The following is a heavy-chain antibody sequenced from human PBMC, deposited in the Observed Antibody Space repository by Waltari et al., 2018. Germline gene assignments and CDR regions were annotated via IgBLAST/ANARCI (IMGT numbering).Heavy chain of an antibody. V-gene: IGHV1-2*06. Sequence: QVQLVQSGAEVKKPGASVKVSCKASGYTFTGYYMHWVRQAPGQGLEWMGRINPTSGGTNYAQKFQGRVTMTRDTSISTAYMELSRLRSDDTAVYYCARGRITKYGMDVWGQGTTVTVSS. CDR1: GYTFTGYY. CDR3: ARGRITKYGMDV. J-gene: IGHJ6*02. D-gene: IGHD3-3*01. CDR2: INPTSGGT.